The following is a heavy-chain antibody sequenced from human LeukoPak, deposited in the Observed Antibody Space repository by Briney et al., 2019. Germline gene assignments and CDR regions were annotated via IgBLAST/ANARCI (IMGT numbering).Heavy chain of an antibody. CDR2: IYTSGST. V-gene: IGHV4-4*07. J-gene: IGHJ5*02. CDR3: ARDDLSSSWYGDWFDP. CDR1: GGSISSYY. Sequence: SETLSLTCTVSGGSISSYYWSWIRQPAGKGLEWIGRIYTSGSTNYNPSLKSRVTMSVDTSKNQFSLKLSSVTAADTAVYYCARDDLSSSWYGDWFDPWGQGTLVTVSS. D-gene: IGHD6-13*01.